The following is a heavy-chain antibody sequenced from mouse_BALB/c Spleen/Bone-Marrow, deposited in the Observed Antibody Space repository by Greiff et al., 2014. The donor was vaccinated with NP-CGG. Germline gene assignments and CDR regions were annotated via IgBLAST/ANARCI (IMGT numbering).Heavy chain of an antibody. D-gene: IGHD2-14*01. Sequence: VQLQQSGAELVKPGASVKLSCTASGFNIKDTYMHWVKQRPEQGLEWIGRIDPANGNTKYDPKFQGKATITADTSSNTAYLQLSSLTSEDTAVYYCVSYRYAWYFDVWGAGTTVTVSS. CDR1: GFNIKDTY. CDR2: IDPANGNT. CDR3: VSYRYAWYFDV. J-gene: IGHJ1*01. V-gene: IGHV14-3*02.